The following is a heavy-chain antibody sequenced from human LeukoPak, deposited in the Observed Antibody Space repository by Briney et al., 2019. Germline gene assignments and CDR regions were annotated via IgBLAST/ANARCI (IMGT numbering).Heavy chain of an antibody. CDR3: ARGGFGENCSGGSCYGDY. CDR1: GFTFSSYG. Sequence: GGSLRLSCAASGFTFSSYGMHWVRQAPGKGLEWVAVIWYDGSNKYYADSVKGRFTISRDNSKNTLYLQMNSLRAEDTAVYYCARGGFGENCSGGSCYGDYWGQGTQVTVSS. J-gene: IGHJ4*02. CDR2: IWYDGSNK. D-gene: IGHD2-15*01. V-gene: IGHV3-33*01.